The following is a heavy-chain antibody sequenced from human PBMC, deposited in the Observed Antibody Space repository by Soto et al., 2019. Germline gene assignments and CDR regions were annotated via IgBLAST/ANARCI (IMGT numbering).Heavy chain of an antibody. CDR3: AREFGGTSANYFDN. D-gene: IGHD1-26*01. J-gene: IGHJ4*02. CDR2: IHSGGDT. V-gene: IGHV3-53*01. CDR1: GFTVSSKY. Sequence: QPGGSLRLSCAASGFTVSSKYMSWVRQAPGKGLEWVSVIHSGGDTYYADSVRGRFTISRDASKNTLYLQINTLRADDTAVYYCAREFGGTSANYFDNWGQGTLVTVSS.